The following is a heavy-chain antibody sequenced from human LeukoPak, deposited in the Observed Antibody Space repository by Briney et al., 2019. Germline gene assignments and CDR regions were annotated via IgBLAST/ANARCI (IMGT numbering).Heavy chain of an antibody. CDR1: GFTFRAYA. Sequence: PGGSLRLSCGASGFTFRAYAMHEVRQAPGKGLEWVAVISYDGSNKYYADSVKGRFTISRDNSKNTVYPQMIRRRAEDTAVYFCAREVASAGTAFDYWGQGTLVTVSS. CDR2: ISYDGSNK. V-gene: IGHV3-30-3*01. J-gene: IGHJ4*02. D-gene: IGHD6-13*01. CDR3: AREVASAGTAFDY.